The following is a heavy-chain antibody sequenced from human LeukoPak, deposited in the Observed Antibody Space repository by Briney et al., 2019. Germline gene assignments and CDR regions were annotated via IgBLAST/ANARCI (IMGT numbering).Heavy chain of an antibody. J-gene: IGHJ4*02. Sequence: SETLSLTCAVYGGSFSGYYWSWIRQPPGKGLEWIGEINHSGSTNYNPSLKNRVTISVDTSKNQFSLKPSSVTAADTAVYYCARWSAVIEVFDYWGQGTLVTVSS. V-gene: IGHV4-34*01. CDR1: GGSFSGYY. D-gene: IGHD2-21*01. CDR3: ARWSAVIEVFDY. CDR2: INHSGST.